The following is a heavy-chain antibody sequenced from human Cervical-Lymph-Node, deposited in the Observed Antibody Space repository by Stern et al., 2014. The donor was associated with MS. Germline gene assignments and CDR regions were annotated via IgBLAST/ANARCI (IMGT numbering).Heavy chain of an antibody. V-gene: IGHV3-7*01. J-gene: IGHJ5*02. CDR2: IKEDGSET. CDR1: GFTFSSCW. Sequence: EVQLVESGGGLVQPGGSLRLSCAASGFTFSSCWMNWVRQAPGKGLEWVANIKEDGSETYYVDSVKGRFTISRDNAKNSLYLQMNSLRAEDTAVYYCARGSDTWGQGTLVTVSS. CDR3: ARGSDT. D-gene: IGHD2-15*01.